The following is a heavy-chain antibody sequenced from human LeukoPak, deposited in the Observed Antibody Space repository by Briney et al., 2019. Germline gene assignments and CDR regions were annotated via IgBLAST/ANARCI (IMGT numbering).Heavy chain of an antibody. Sequence: GGSLRLSCAASGFTFSTFAMLWVRQPRGKGLEWVSSIFPSGGEIHYADSVRGRFTISRDNAKNTLYLQMNSLRAEDTAVYYCARVHTVVTPFDSWGQGTLVTVSS. V-gene: IGHV3-23*01. D-gene: IGHD4-23*01. CDR2: IFPSGGEI. CDR1: GFTFSTFA. CDR3: ARVHTVVTPFDS. J-gene: IGHJ4*02.